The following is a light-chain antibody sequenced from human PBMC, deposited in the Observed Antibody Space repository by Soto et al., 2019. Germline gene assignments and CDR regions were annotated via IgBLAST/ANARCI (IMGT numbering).Light chain of an antibody. V-gene: IGKV1-5*03. J-gene: IGKJ1*01. Sequence: DIQMTQSPSTLSASVGDRVTITCRASQSISVWLAWYQQKAGKAPNLLIYKAANLADEVPSRFAGSGSGTDFTLTITRLQPDDFAAYYCQHYNSCSRTFGQGTKVDIK. CDR2: KAA. CDR1: QSISVW. CDR3: QHYNSCSRT.